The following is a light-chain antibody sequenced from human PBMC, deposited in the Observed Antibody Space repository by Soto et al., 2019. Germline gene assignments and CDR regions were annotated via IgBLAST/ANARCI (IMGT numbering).Light chain of an antibody. V-gene: IGKV3D-20*02. CDR2: GAS. CDR3: QQRSNWPPT. CDR1: QSVSSNF. Sequence: EIVLTQSPGTLSLSPGERVTLSCRASQSVSSNFLAWYQQKPGQAPRLLIYGASNRAAGIPDRFSGSGSGTDFTLTISSLEPEDFAVYYCQQRSNWPPTFGPGTKVDIK. J-gene: IGKJ3*01.